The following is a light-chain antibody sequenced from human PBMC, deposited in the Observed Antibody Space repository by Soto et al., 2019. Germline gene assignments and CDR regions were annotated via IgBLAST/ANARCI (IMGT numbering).Light chain of an antibody. J-gene: IGKJ4*01. V-gene: IGKV4-1*01. CDR1: QSLLYIANNKNY. Sequence: DIVMTQFPDSLGVSLGERATINCRSSQSLLYIANNKNYLAWYQQKPGQPPKLLISWASARESGVPDRFSGSGSGADFTLTIGSLQAEDVGLYYCQQFYTTPTFGGGTKVELK. CDR3: QQFYTTPT. CDR2: WAS.